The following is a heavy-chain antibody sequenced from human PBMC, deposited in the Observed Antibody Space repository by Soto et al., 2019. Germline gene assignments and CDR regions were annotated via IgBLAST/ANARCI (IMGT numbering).Heavy chain of an antibody. CDR1: GYTFTHYW. Sequence: GESLTISSRCSGYTFTHYWIGWVRQMPGRGLEWMGITHPGHSETKYSPSFEGHVTISADRSTRTAYLHWGSLKASDAAMYFCVRHSSTSVRAPLEYWGQGTLVTVSS. CDR2: THPGHSET. J-gene: IGHJ4*02. V-gene: IGHV5-51*01. CDR3: VRHSSTSVRAPLEY. D-gene: IGHD2-2*01.